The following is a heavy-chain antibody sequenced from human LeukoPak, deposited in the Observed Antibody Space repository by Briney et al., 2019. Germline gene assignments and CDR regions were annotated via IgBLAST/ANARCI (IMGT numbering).Heavy chain of an antibody. D-gene: IGHD3-10*01. CDR3: ARATSYGRFDY. J-gene: IGHJ4*02. CDR1: GFTFSSYS. CDR2: IRSTRSL. V-gene: IGHV3-48*01. Sequence: GGSLRLSCAASGFTFSSYSMNWVRQAPGKGLEWVSYIRSTRSLYHAAYVKGRFTVYRDNAKHSLYLQMNSLRSEDTALYYCARATSYGRFDYWGQGTLVTVSS.